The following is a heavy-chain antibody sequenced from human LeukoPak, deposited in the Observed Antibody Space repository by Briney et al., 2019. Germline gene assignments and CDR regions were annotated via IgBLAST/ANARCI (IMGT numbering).Heavy chain of an antibody. CDR2: INVYNGNT. D-gene: IGHD3-22*01. CDR1: GYTFTSHD. J-gene: IGHJ4*02. Sequence: ASVKVSCKASGYTFTSHDVSWVRQAPGQGLEWMGWINVYNGNTDYAQRLQGRVTMTTDTSTNTAYMELGSLRSDDTAVYYCAREPSSGYRYFDYWGQGTLVTASS. CDR3: AREPSSGYRYFDY. V-gene: IGHV1-18*01.